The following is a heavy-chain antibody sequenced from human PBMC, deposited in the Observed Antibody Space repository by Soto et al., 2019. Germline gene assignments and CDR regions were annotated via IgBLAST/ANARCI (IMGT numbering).Heavy chain of an antibody. CDR3: VQGPVVYAKNWFDP. CDR1: GFIFSNYA. V-gene: IGHV3-23*01. Sequence: EVQLLESGGGFVQPGVSLRLSCAASGFIFSNYAMTWVRQAPGTRMEWVSGISGSGGSTYFAYSVKGRFTISRDSSKNTLYLQIDNLRAEDTAVYYCVQGPVVYAKNWFDPWGQGTLVAVSS. J-gene: IGHJ5*02. CDR2: ISGSGGST. D-gene: IGHD2-8*01.